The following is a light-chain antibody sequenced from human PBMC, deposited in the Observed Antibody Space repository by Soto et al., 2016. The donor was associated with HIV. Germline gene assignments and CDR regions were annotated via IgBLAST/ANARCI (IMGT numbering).Light chain of an antibody. CDR1: QGIRID. CDR2: AAS. J-gene: IGKJ4*01. Sequence: DIQMTQSPSSLSASIGDRVTITCRASQGIRIDLGWYQQKPGKAPKRLIYAASTLESGVPSRFSGSGSGTEFTLTISSLQPEDFATYYCLQHNRYPLTFGGGPRWRSN. V-gene: IGKV1-17*01. CDR3: LQHNRYPLT.